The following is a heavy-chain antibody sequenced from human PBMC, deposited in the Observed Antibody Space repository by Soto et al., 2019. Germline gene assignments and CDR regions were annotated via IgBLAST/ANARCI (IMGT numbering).Heavy chain of an antibody. Sequence: QVQLVQSGAEVKKPGASVKVSCKASGYTFTSYGISWVRQAPGQGLEWMGWISAYNGNTNYAQKLQGRVTMTTDTSTRTAYMELRSLRSDATAVYYCERDVSGYDYGFDYWGQGTLVTVSS. V-gene: IGHV1-18*01. J-gene: IGHJ4*02. CDR2: ISAYNGNT. D-gene: IGHD5-12*01. CDR3: ERDVSGYDYGFDY. CDR1: GYTFTSYG.